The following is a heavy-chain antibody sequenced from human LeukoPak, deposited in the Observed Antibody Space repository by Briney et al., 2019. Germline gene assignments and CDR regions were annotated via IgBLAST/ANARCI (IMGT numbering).Heavy chain of an antibody. D-gene: IGHD3-22*01. CDR3: VRGVDRSGYFAY. V-gene: IGHV1-8*01. J-gene: IGHJ4*02. CDR2: MNPNSGNT. Sequence: ASVKVSCKTSRYTLTSYDINWVRQAAGQGLKWMGWMNPNSGNTAYAQKFQGRVTMPRNTSISTAYMDLSSLRSEDTAVYYCVRGVDRSGYFAYWGQGTLVTVSS. CDR1: RYTLTSYD.